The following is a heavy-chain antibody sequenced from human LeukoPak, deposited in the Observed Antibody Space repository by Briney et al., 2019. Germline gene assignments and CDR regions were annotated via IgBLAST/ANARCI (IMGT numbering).Heavy chain of an antibody. CDR2: IYYSGST. J-gene: IGHJ6*03. Sequence: SETLSLTCTVSGGSISSYYWSWIRQPPGKGLEWIGYIYYSGSTNYNPSLKSRVTISVDTSKNQFSLKLSSVTAADTAVYYCARDSGRVQLFAYYYYMDVWGKGTTVTVSS. CDR1: GGSISSYY. CDR3: ARDSGRVQLFAYYYYMDV. D-gene: IGHD5-18*01. V-gene: IGHV4-59*01.